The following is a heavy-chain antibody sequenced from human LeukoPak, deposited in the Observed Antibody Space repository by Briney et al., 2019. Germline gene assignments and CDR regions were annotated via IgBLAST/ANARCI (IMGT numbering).Heavy chain of an antibody. CDR3: ARDLVGLYYFDY. CDR2: IIPIFGTA. D-gene: IGHD3-10*01. Sequence: SVKVFCKASGGTFSSYAISWVRQAPGQGLEWMGGIIPIFGTANYAQKFQGRVTITADESTSTAYMELSSLRSEDTAVYYCARDLVGLYYFDYWGQGTLVTVSS. CDR1: GGTFSSYA. J-gene: IGHJ4*02. V-gene: IGHV1-69*13.